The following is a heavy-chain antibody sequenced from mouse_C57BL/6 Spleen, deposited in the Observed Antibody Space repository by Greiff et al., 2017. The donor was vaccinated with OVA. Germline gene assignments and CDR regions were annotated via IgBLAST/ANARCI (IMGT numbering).Heavy chain of an antibody. J-gene: IGHJ2*01. D-gene: IGHD1-1*01. CDR2: IDPSDSYT. Sequence: VQLQQSGAELVMPGASVKLSCKASGYTFTSYWMHWVKQRPGQGLEWIGEIDPSDSYTNYNQKFKGKSTLTVDKSSSTAYMQLSSLTSEDSAVYYCARGIITRDYFDYWGQGTTLTVSS. V-gene: IGHV1-69*01. CDR3: ARGIITRDYFDY. CDR1: GYTFTSYW.